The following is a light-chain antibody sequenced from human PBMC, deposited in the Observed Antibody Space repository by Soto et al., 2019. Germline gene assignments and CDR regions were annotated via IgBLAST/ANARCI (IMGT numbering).Light chain of an antibody. CDR1: QSVNNN. CDR2: SAS. Sequence: EIVMTQSPVTLSVSPGERATLSCTASQSVNNNVAWYQQKPGHTPRLLIYSASIGATGTPARFSGSGSGSDFTLTISSLHPEDSATYFCQQLNSYPQTFGQGTRLEIK. V-gene: IGKV3-15*01. CDR3: QQLNSYPQT. J-gene: IGKJ5*01.